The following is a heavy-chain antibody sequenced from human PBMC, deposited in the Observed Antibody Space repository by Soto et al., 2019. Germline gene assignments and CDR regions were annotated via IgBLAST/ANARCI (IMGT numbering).Heavy chain of an antibody. Sequence: LSLTCTVSGGSISSGGYYWSWIRQHPGRGLEWIGYIYYNGNTYYNPSLKSRVTVSVDTSKNQFSLNVRSVTAADTAVYYCARCSLVVIPVPGFDPWGQGTLVTVSS. CDR1: GGSISSGGYY. CDR3: ARCSLVVIPVPGFDP. J-gene: IGHJ5*02. V-gene: IGHV4-31*03. CDR2: IYYNGNT. D-gene: IGHD2-15*01.